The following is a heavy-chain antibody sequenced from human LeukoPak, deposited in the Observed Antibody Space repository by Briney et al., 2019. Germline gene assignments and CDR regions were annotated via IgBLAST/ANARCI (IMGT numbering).Heavy chain of an antibody. J-gene: IGHJ5*02. V-gene: IGHV1-2*02. CDR2: INPNTGDT. Sequence: ASVKASCKASGYTFTGYDIYWVRQAPGQGLEWMGWINPNTGDTNYAQKFEGRVTMTRDTSISTAYLDLSRLTSDDTAVYYCARMWSTSSTGLNWFDPWGQGALVTVSS. CDR3: ARMWSTSSTGLNWFDP. CDR1: GYTFTGYD. D-gene: IGHD6-13*01.